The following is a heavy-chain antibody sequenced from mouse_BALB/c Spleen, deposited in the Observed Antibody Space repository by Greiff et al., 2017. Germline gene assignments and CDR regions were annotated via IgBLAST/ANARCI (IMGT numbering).Heavy chain of an antibody. CDR3: ARGITTATDYAMDY. Sequence: VQVVESGPGLVAPSQSLSITCTVSGFSLTSYGVHWVRQPPGKGLEWLGVIWAGGSTNYNSALMSRLSISKDNSKSQVFLKMNSLQTDDTAMYYCARGITTATDYAMDYWGQGTSVTVSS. CDR1: GFSLTSYG. CDR2: IWAGGST. J-gene: IGHJ4*01. D-gene: IGHD1-2*01. V-gene: IGHV2-9*02.